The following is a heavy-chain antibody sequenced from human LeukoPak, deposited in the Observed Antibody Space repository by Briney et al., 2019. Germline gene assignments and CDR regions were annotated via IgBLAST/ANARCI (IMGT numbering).Heavy chain of an antibody. J-gene: IGHJ6*03. CDR3: ARESTHYSNYVDYMDV. CDR2: IKQGGSEK. D-gene: IGHD4-11*01. CDR1: GFTFSRYW. Sequence: QPGGSLRLSCAASGFTFSRYWMRWVRQAPGRGLEWVANIKQGGSEKYYVDSVKGRFTISRDNAKNSLYLQMNSLRAEDTAVYYCARESTHYSNYVDYMDVWGKGTTVTVSS. V-gene: IGHV3-7*01.